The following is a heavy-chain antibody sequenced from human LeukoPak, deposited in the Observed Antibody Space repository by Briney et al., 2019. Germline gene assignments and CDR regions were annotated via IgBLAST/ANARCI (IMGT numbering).Heavy chain of an antibody. V-gene: IGHV4-39*01. D-gene: IGHD1-26*01. CDR3: ARGLLYSGSFARNWFDS. CDR2: IYYSGNT. Sequence: SETLSLTCTVSGGSVSSGSYYWSWIRQPPGKGLEWIGSIYYSGNTYYNPSLKSRVSISVDTSNNQFSLKLSSVTAADTAVYYCARGLLYSGSFARNWFDSWGRGTLVTVSS. CDR1: GGSVSSGSYY. J-gene: IGHJ5*01.